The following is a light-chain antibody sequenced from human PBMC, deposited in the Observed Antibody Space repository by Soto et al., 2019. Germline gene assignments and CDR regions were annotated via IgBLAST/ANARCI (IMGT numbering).Light chain of an antibody. Sequence: QSALAQPASVSESPGQSITISCIGTSSDVGAYDHVSWYQQHPGKAPKAIISEVSNRPSGVSTRFSGSKSGNTASLTISGLQTEDEADYYCSSYTSSTTWVFGGGTKVTVL. J-gene: IGLJ3*02. CDR3: SSYTSSTTWV. V-gene: IGLV2-14*01. CDR1: SSDVGAYDH. CDR2: EVS.